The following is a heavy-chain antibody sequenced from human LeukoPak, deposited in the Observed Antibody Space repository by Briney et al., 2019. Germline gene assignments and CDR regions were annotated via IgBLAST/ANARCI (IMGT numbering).Heavy chain of an antibody. D-gene: IGHD1-26*01. J-gene: IGHJ4*02. CDR2: INPNTLGT. V-gene: IGHV1-2*02. Sequence: GASVKVSCKTSGYTFIDYYMHWVRQAPGQGLEWMAWINPNTLGTSYAQNFQGRVTMTWDTSLSTAYMDLSRLRSDDTAVYFCARGRESGSYSLDSWGQGTLVTVSS. CDR1: GYTFIDYY. CDR3: ARGRESGSYSLDS.